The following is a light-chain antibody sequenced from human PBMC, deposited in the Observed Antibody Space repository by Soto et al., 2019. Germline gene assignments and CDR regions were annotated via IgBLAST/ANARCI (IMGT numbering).Light chain of an antibody. V-gene: IGKV1-5*01. CDR3: QQYRSYS. J-gene: IGKJ1*01. Sequence: DIQMTQSPSTLTASVGDRVTITCRASQSISTWLAWYQQKPGKAPSLLIYGASSLKSGVPSRFSGSGSGTEFTLTISSLQPDDFATYYCQQYRSYSLGQGTKVEI. CDR2: GAS. CDR1: QSISTW.